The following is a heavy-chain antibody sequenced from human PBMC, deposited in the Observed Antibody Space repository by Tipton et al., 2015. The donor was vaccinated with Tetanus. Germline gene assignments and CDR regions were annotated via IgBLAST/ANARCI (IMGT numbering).Heavy chain of an antibody. V-gene: IGHV3-23*01. CDR3: AKVRYAVTALYYFDY. D-gene: IGHD2-21*02. CDR1: GFTFSSYA. J-gene: IGHJ4*02. Sequence: SLRLSCAASGFTFSSYAMSWVRQAPGKGLEWVSAISGSGGSTYYADSVKGRFTISRDNSKNTLYLQMNSLRAEDTAVYYCAKVRYAVTALYYFDYWGQGTLVTVSS. CDR2: ISGSGGST.